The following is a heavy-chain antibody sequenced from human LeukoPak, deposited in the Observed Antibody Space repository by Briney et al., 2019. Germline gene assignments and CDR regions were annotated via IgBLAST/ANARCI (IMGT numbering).Heavy chain of an antibody. V-gene: IGHV4-61*02. CDR2: VHTSGNP. J-gene: IGHJ6*03. D-gene: IGHD3-16*01. CDR3: ARDGGDLGPGTIRGARFYYYYMDV. Sequence: SETLSLTCSVSGASISSGSDYWSWIRQPAGKALEWIGRVHTSGNPNYNPSLENRVSISVDRSKNQFSLQLNSVTAADTAVYYCARDGGDLGPGTIRGARFYYYYMDVWGKGTAVIVSS. CDR1: GASISSGSDY.